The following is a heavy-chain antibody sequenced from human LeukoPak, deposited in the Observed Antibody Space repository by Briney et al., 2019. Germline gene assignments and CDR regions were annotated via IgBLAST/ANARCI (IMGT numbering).Heavy chain of an antibody. Sequence: PSETLSLTCTVSGGSISSYYWSWIRQPAGKGLEWIGRIYTSGSTNYNPSLKSRVTISVDTSKNQFSLKLSSVTAADTAVYYCARSPYYDILTGYKNWFDPWGQGTLVTVSS. CDR3: ARSPYYDILTGYKNWFDP. CDR1: GGSISSYY. CDR2: IYTSGST. J-gene: IGHJ5*02. D-gene: IGHD3-9*01. V-gene: IGHV4-4*07.